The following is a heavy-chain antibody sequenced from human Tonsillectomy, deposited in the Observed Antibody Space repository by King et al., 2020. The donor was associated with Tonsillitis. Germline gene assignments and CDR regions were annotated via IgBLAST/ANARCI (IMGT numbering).Heavy chain of an antibody. V-gene: IGHV3-23*04. D-gene: IGHD3-22*01. CDR3: AKALDYYDSSSYFFVSHDAFDI. CDR2: ISGSGGSR. Sequence: VQLVESGGGLVQPGGSLRLSCAASGFTFRSYAMSWVRQATGKGLEWVSDISGSGGSRYYADSVKGRFTISRDNYKNTLYLQMNSLRADDTAVYYCAKALDYYDSSSYFFVSHDAFDIWGQETLVTVSS. J-gene: IGHJ3*02. CDR1: GFTFRSYA.